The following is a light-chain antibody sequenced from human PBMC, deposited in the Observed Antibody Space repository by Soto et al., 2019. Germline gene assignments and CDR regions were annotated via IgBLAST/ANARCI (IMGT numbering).Light chain of an antibody. J-gene: IGKJ4*01. V-gene: IGKV3-15*01. CDR3: QQYNNLPLT. CDR2: GAS. Sequence: EIVMTQSPATLSVSPGERATLSCRASQSVSSNLAWYQQQPGQAPRLLIYGASTRATGFPVRFSSSGSGTEFTLTISSLQSEDFAVYYCQQYNNLPLTFGGGTKVEIK. CDR1: QSVSSN.